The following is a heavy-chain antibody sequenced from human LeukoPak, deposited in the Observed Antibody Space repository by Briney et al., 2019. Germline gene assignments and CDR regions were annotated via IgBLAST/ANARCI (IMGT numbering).Heavy chain of an antibody. CDR2: MNPNSGNT. CDR1: GYTFTSYD. Sequence: ASVTVSCTASGYTFTSYDINWVRQASGQGLEWMGWMNPNSGNTGYAQKFQGRVTMTRNTSIGTAYMELSSLRSEDTAVYYCARGDSYGYDYWGQGTLVTVSS. J-gene: IGHJ4*02. V-gene: IGHV1-8*01. CDR3: ARGDSYGYDY. D-gene: IGHD5-18*01.